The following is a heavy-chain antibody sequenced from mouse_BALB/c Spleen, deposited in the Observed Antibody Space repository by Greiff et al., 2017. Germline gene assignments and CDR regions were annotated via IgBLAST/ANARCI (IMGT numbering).Heavy chain of an antibody. D-gene: IGHD2-2*01. CDR2: IWSGGST. Sequence: VKLMESGPGLVQPSQSLSITCTVSGFSLTSYGVHWVRQSPGKGLEWLGVIWSGGSTDYNAAFISRLSISKDNSKSQVFFKMNSLQANDTAIYYCARKRLRRGVFDYWGQGTTLTVSS. CDR1: GFSLTSYG. V-gene: IGHV2-2*02. J-gene: IGHJ2*01. CDR3: ARKRLRRGVFDY.